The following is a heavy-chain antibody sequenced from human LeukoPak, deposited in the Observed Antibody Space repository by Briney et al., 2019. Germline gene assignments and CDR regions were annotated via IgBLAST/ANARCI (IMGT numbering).Heavy chain of an antibody. V-gene: IGHV1-18*01. D-gene: IGHD3-3*01. CDR3: ARGPHLYDFWSGHIFDY. Sequence: ASVKVSCKASGYTFTSYGINWVRQATGQGLEWMGWISAYNGNTNYAQKLQGRVTMTTDTSTSTAYMELRSLRSDDTAVYYCARGPHLYDFWSGHIFDYWGQGTLVTVSS. CDR2: ISAYNGNT. CDR1: GYTFTSYG. J-gene: IGHJ4*02.